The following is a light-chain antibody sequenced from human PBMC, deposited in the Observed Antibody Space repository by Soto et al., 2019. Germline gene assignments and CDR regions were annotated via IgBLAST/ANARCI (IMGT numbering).Light chain of an antibody. V-gene: IGKV3-11*01. CDR2: DAS. CDR1: QSVSSY. Sequence: EIVLTQSPATLSLSPGERATLSCRASQSVSSYLAWYQQKPGQAPRLLIYDASNRATGITARFSGSGSGTDFTLTIISLEPEDFAVYYCQQRTNRALTFGGGTKVEIK. CDR3: QQRTNRALT. J-gene: IGKJ4*01.